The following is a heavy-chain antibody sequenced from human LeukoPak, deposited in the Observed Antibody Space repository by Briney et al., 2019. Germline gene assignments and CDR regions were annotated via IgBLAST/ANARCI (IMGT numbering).Heavy chain of an antibody. V-gene: IGHV3-53*01. CDR2: IYSGDNT. Sequence: GGSLRLSCAASGFTVSSNSMTWVRQAPGKGLEWVSIIYSGDNTYYADSVEGRFTISRDNSKNTLYLQMNSLRAEDTAVYYCAKTGPYYFDDWGQGILVTVSS. CDR3: AKTGPYYFDD. D-gene: IGHD1-1*01. J-gene: IGHJ4*02. CDR1: GFTVSSNS.